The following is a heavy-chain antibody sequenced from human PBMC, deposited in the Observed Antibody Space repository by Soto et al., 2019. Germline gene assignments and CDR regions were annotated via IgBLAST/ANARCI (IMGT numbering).Heavy chain of an antibody. CDR1: GYSFTSLD. CDR3: ARGVSAGVDY. CDR2: MEPSTGRT. J-gene: IGHJ4*02. D-gene: IGHD1-26*01. V-gene: IGHV1-8*01. Sequence: ASVKVSCKASGYSFTSLDTNWVRQTAGQGLEWMGWMEPSTGRTGYAQKFQGRVTMTRDTSINTAYMELTTLTSDDTAFYYCARGVSAGVDYWGQGTLVTVSS.